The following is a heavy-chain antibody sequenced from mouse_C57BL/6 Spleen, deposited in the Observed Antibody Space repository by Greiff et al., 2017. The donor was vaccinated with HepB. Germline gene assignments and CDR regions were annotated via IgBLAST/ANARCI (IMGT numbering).Heavy chain of an antibody. CDR2: IDPENGDT. D-gene: IGHD1-1*01. CDR1: GFNIKDDY. Sequence: VQLQQSGAELVRPGASVKLSCTASGFNIKDDYMHWVKQRPEQGLEWIGWIDPENGDTEYASKFQGKATITADTSSNTAYLQLSSLTSEDTAVYYCTKGDYYGISPFAYWGQGTLVTVSA. V-gene: IGHV14-4*01. CDR3: TKGDYYGISPFAY. J-gene: IGHJ3*01.